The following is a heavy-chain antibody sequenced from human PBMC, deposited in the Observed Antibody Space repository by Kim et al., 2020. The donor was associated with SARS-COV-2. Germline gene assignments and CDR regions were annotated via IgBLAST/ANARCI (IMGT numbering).Heavy chain of an antibody. CDR1: GGSFSGYY. CDR2: INHSGST. CDR3: ARARKGYRPYYFDY. D-gene: IGHD5-18*01. Sequence: LSLTCAVYGGSFSGYYWSWIRQPPGKGLEWIGEINHSGSTNYNPSLKSRVTISVDTSKNQFSLKLSSVTAADTAVYYCARARKGYRPYYFDYWGQGTLVTVSS. J-gene: IGHJ4*02. V-gene: IGHV4-34*01.